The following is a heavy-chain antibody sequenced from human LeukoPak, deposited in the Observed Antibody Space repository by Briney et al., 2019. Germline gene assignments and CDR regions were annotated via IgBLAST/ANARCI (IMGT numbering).Heavy chain of an antibody. CDR1: GFTFSSYG. CDR3: AKIPAYSSSSHYYYGMDV. D-gene: IGHD6-6*01. V-gene: IGHV3-30*18. Sequence: GRSLRLSCAASGFTFSSYGMHWVRQAPGKGLEWVAVISYDGSNRYYADSVKGRFTISRDNSKNTLYLQMNSLRAEDTAVYYCAKIPAYSSSSHYYYGMDVWGQGTTVTVSS. CDR2: ISYDGSNR. J-gene: IGHJ6*02.